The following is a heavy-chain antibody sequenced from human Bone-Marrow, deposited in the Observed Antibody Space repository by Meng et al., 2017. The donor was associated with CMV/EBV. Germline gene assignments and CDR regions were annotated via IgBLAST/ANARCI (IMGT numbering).Heavy chain of an antibody. Sequence: GGSLRLSCAASGFTFSNAWVSWVRQAPGKGLEWVGRIKSKTDGGTTDYAAPVKGRFTISRDDSKNTLYLQMNSLKTEDTAVYYCTTYYDFWSDPNYYYGMDVWGQGTTVTVSS. J-gene: IGHJ6*02. CDR1: GFTFSNAW. V-gene: IGHV3-15*01. D-gene: IGHD3-3*01. CDR3: TTYYDFWSDPNYYYGMDV. CDR2: IKSKTDGGTT.